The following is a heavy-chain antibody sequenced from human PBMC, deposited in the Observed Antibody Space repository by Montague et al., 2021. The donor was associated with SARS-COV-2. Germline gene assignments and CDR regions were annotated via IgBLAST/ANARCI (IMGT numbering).Heavy chain of an antibody. CDR1: GGSFSGYY. CDR3: ARVAGGYYHDSSAYFDY. J-gene: IGHJ4*02. D-gene: IGHD3-22*01. V-gene: IGHV4-34*01. Sequence: SETLSLTCAVYGGSFSGYYWSWIRQPPGKGLEWIGEINQSGSTNYNPSLKGRVTLSVDTSKKQFSLKLSSLTAADTAVYYCARVAGGYYHDSSAYFDYWGQESLVTVSS. CDR2: INQSGST.